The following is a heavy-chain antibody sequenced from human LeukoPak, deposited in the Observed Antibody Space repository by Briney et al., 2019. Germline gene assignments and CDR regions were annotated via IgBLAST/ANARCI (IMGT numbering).Heavy chain of an antibody. J-gene: IGHJ4*02. D-gene: IGHD2-15*01. CDR2: MKQDGSEK. CDR3: XXXXXCFSESCIPDPFDY. V-gene: IGHV3-7*01. CDR1: GFTFSIYW. Sequence: GGSLRLSCAASGFTFSIYWMSWVRQAPGKGLEWVANMKQDGSEKYYVDSVKGRFTISRDNAKNSLYLQMNSLRAEDTAVYYXXXXXXCFSESCIPDPFDYWGQGTLVTVSS.